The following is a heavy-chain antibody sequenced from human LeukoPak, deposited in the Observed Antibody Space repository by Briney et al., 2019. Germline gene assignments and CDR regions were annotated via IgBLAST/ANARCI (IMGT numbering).Heavy chain of an antibody. Sequence: GRSLRLSCAASGFTFSSYWMHWVRQGPGKGLVWVSRIKSDGSSTYYADSVKGRFTTSRDNAKNTLYLQMNSLRAEDTAVYYCARAPGYYFDYWGQGTLVTVSS. CDR1: GFTFSSYW. CDR2: IKSDGSST. D-gene: IGHD6-25*01. V-gene: IGHV3-74*01. J-gene: IGHJ4*02. CDR3: ARAPGYYFDY.